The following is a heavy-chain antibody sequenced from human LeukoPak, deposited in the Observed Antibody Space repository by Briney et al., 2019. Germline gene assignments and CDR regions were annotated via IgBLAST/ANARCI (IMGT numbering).Heavy chain of an antibody. CDR1: GYTFTGYY. CDR2: INPNSGGT. CDR3: ATRGHHNWNYWGIGAFDI. Sequence: ASVKVSCKASGYTFTGYYMHWVRQAPGQGLEWMGWINPNSGGTNYAQKFQGWVTMTRDTSISTAYMELSRLRSDDTAVYYCATRGHHNWNYWGIGAFDIWGQGTMVTVSS. D-gene: IGHD1-7*01. V-gene: IGHV1-2*04. J-gene: IGHJ3*02.